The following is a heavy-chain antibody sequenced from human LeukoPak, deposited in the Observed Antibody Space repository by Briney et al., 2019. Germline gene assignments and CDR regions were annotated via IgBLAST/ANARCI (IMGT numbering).Heavy chain of an antibody. CDR3: TTDLYYDFGSGYSRFDY. D-gene: IGHD3-3*01. Sequence: GGSLRLSCAASGFTFSNAWMSWVRQAPGKGREWVGRIKSKTYGGTTDYAAPVKGRFTISRDDSKNTLYLQMNRRKTEDTAVYYCTTDLYYDFGSGYSRFDYWGQGTLVTVSS. V-gene: IGHV3-15*01. CDR1: GFTFSNAW. CDR2: IKSKTYGGTT. J-gene: IGHJ4*02.